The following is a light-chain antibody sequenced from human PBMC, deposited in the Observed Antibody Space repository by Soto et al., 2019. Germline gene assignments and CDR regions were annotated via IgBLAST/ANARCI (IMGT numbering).Light chain of an antibody. J-gene: IGLJ1*01. Sequence: QSGLTQPASVSGSPGQSIAISCTGTRSDVGAYNYVSWYQQHPGKAPKLMISEVTNRPSGVSDRFSGSKSGNTASLTISGLQAEDEADYYCSSFTSRFTSVFGTGTKV. CDR2: EVT. V-gene: IGLV2-14*01. CDR3: SSFTSRFTSV. CDR1: RSDVGAYNY.